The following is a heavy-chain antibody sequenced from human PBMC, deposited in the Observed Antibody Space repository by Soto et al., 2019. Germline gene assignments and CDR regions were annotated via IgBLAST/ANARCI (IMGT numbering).Heavy chain of an antibody. Sequence: ASVKVSCKTSGYTFNTYGINWVRQAPGQGLELMGWISAYDGKTTYAEKFQGRVTLTTDTSTSTAYMELRSLRSDDTAVYYCARDYDFWSGYYGSYGMDVWGQGTTVTVSS. CDR3: ARDYDFWSGYYGSYGMDV. D-gene: IGHD3-3*01. J-gene: IGHJ6*02. CDR1: GYTFNTYG. V-gene: IGHV1-18*01. CDR2: ISAYDGKT.